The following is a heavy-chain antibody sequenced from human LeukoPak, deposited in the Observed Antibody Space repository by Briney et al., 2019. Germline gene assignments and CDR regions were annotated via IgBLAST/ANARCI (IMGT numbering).Heavy chain of an antibody. CDR1: GFTVSSNY. Sequence: GGSLRLSCAASGFTVSSNYMSWVRQAPGKGLEWVSVIYSGGSTYYADSVKGRFTISRDNSKNTLYLQMNSLRAEDTAVYYCARDTPGGYYYYGMDVWGQGTTATVSS. J-gene: IGHJ6*02. V-gene: IGHV3-53*01. D-gene: IGHD3-16*01. CDR2: IYSGGST. CDR3: ARDTPGGYYYYGMDV.